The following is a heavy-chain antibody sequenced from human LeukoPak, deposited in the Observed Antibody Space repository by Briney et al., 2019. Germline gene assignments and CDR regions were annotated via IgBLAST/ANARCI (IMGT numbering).Heavy chain of an antibody. Sequence: PSETLSLTCSVSGGSISSPDYYWSWFRQPAGKGLEWIGHISSSGSTNYNPSLNSRVTISVDTSKNQFSLRVNSVTAADTAVYYCARGEFRNCMDVWGKGTTVTVSS. J-gene: IGHJ6*04. CDR2: ISSSGST. CDR1: GGSISSPDYY. CDR3: ARGEFRNCMDV. V-gene: IGHV4-61*09.